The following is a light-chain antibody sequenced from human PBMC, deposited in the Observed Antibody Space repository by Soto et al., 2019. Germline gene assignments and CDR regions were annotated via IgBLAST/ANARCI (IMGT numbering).Light chain of an antibody. CDR3: CSYAGSSTYV. CDR2: EGT. Sequence: QSVLTQPASVSGSPGQSVTISCTGTSXDVGAYTSVSWYQQHPGKAPKLIIYEGTKRPSGVSDRFSGSKSGNTASLTISGLQAEDEADYYCCSYAGSSTYVFGTGTKVTVL. V-gene: IGLV2-23*01. CDR1: SXDVGAYTS. J-gene: IGLJ1*01.